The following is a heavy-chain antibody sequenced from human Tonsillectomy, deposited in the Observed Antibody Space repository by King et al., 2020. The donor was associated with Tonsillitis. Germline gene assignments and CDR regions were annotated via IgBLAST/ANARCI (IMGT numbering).Heavy chain of an antibody. V-gene: IGHV3-9*01. CDR1: GFTFDDYA. D-gene: IGHD2-2*01. CDR2: ISWNSGRI. Sequence: VQLVESGGGVVQPGRSLRLSCAASGFTFDDYAMHWVRQAPGKGLEWVSGISWNSGRIAYADSVKGRFTVSRDNAKNALYLEMNSLRAEDTALYFCAKDKYITSWLFDSWGQGTLVTVSS. CDR3: AKDKYITSWLFDS. J-gene: IGHJ4*02.